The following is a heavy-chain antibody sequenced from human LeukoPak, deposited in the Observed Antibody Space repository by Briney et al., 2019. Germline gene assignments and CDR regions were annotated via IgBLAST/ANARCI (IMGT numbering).Heavy chain of an antibody. CDR2: IYNSGST. CDR3: ARNAGDVWYFDL. V-gene: IGHV4-59*08. D-gene: IGHD7-27*01. Sequence: SETLSLTCTVSGGSIRSYYWSWIRQPPGKGLEWIGYIYNSGSTNYNPSLKSRVTISVDTSKNQFSLKLSSVTAADTAVYYCARNAGDVWYFDLWGRGTLVTVSS. J-gene: IGHJ2*01. CDR1: GGSIRSYY.